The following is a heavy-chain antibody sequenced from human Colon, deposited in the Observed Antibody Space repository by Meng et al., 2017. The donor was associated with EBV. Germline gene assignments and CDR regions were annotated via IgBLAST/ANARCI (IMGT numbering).Heavy chain of an antibody. V-gene: IGHV4-61*01. CDR1: GDSVPTCLYY. CDR3: ARVSGRSFDP. D-gene: IGHD3-10*01. CDR2: IYYIGGP. Sequence: GQLAAPGPGHVTPSATLSLPCTVSGDSVPTCLYYWGWIRQPPGKGLGLIAYIYYIGGPNYNPSLKSRLTISLDTSKNQFSLSLRSVTAADTAVYYCARVSGRSFDPWGQGTLVTVSS. J-gene: IGHJ5*02.